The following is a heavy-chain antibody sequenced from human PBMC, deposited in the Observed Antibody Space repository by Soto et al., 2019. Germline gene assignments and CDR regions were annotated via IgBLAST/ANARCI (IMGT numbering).Heavy chain of an antibody. CDR3: AKDLRIKQQLLLVLAY. Sequence: SGGSLRLSCAASGLTFSSFGMHWVRQAPGKGLEWVAVISYDGSNKYYADSVKGRFTISRDNSKNTLYLQMNSLRAEDTAVYYCAKDLRIKQQLLLVLAYWGQGTLVTVYS. J-gene: IGHJ4*02. CDR2: ISYDGSNK. V-gene: IGHV3-30*18. CDR1: GLTFSSFG. D-gene: IGHD6-13*01.